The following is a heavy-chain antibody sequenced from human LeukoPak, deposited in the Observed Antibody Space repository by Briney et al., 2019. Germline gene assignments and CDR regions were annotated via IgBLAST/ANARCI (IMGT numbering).Heavy chain of an antibody. CDR2: IYYSGST. Sequence: SETLSLTCTVSGGSISSYYWSWIRQSPGKGLEWIGYIYYSGSTNYNPSLKSRVTISRDTSKNQFSLNLNSVTAADTAVYYCATDTGYSGGEFFEYWGQGSLVTVSS. V-gene: IGHV4-59*12. D-gene: IGHD3-16*01. CDR3: ATDTGYSGGEFFEY. J-gene: IGHJ4*02. CDR1: GGSISSYY.